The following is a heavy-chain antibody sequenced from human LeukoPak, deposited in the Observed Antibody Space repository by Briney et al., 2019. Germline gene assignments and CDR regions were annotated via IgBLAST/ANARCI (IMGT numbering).Heavy chain of an antibody. CDR2: ISGSGGST. CDR3: ARDTSLDRLVRHAFDI. CDR1: GFTFSSYA. V-gene: IGHV3-23*01. J-gene: IGHJ3*02. D-gene: IGHD3-10*01. Sequence: PGGSLRLSCAASGFTFSSYAMSWVRQAPGKGLEWVSAISGSGGSTYYADSVKGRFTISRDNSKNTLYLQMNSLRAEDTALYYCARDTSLDRLVRHAFDIWGQGTMVTVSS.